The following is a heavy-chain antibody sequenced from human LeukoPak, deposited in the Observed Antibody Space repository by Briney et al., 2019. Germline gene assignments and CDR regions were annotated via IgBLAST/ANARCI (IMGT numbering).Heavy chain of an antibody. J-gene: IGHJ4*02. Sequence: GGSLRLSCAASGLTFSSYNMNWVRQAPGKGLEWVSFISSSSNYIYYADSVKGRFTISRDNAKNSLYLQMNSLRAEDTAVYYCARTYDYGDYVTLASFDYWGQGTLVTVSS. CDR2: ISSSSNYI. V-gene: IGHV3-21*01. CDR3: ARTYDYGDYVTLASFDY. CDR1: GLTFSSYN. D-gene: IGHD4-17*01.